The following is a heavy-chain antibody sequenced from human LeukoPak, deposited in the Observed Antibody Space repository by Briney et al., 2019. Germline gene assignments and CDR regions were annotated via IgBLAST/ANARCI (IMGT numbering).Heavy chain of an antibody. V-gene: IGHV3-20*04. D-gene: IGHD3-10*01. CDR3: ARDRPWFGYEYYYYYMDV. CDR2: INWNGGST. Sequence: GGSLRLSCAASGFTFSSYWMSWVRQAPGKGLEWVSGINWNGGSTGYADSVKGRFTISRDNAKNSLYLQMNSLRAEDTALYYCARDRPWFGYEYYYYYMDVWGKGTTVTVSS. CDR1: GFTFSSYW. J-gene: IGHJ6*03.